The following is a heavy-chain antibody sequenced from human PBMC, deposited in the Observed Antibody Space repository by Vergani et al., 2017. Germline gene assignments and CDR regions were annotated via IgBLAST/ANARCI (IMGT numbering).Heavy chain of an antibody. J-gene: IGHJ4*02. CDR2: ISSSSSTI. D-gene: IGHD3-22*01. V-gene: IGHV3-48*01. CDR3: ASWGRLFHFDY. Sequence: EVQLVESGGGLVQPGGSLRLSCAASGFTFSSYSMNWVRQAPGKGLEWVSYISSSSSTIYYADSVKGRFTISRDNAKNSLYLQMNSLRAEDTAVYYCASWGRLFHFDYWGQGTLVTVSS. CDR1: GFTFSSYS.